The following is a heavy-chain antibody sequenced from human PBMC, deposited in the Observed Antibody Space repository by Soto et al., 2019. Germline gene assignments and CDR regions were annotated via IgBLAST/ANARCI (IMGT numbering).Heavy chain of an antibody. J-gene: IGHJ4*02. CDR1: GGSISSSSYY. Sequence: PSETLSLTCTVSGGSISSSSYYWGWIRQPPGKGLEWIGSIYYSGSTYYNPSLKSRVTISVDTSKNQFSRMLSSVTAADTAVYYCARRPYYFDYWGQGTLVTVSS. CDR2: IYYSGST. V-gene: IGHV4-39*01. CDR3: ARRPYYFDY.